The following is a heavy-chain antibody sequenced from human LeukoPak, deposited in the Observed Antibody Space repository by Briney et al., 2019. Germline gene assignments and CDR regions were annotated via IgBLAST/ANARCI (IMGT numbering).Heavy chain of an antibody. J-gene: IGHJ5*02. CDR2: IYYSGST. CDR3: ARQGSGSRKNWFDP. Sequence: PSETLSLTCTVSGGSISSSSYYWGWIRQPPGKGLEWIGSIYYSGSTYYNPSLKSRVTISVDTSKNQFSLKLSSVTAADTAVYYCARQGSGSRKNWFDPWGQGTLVTVSS. D-gene: IGHD3-10*01. V-gene: IGHV4-39*01. CDR1: GGSISSSSYY.